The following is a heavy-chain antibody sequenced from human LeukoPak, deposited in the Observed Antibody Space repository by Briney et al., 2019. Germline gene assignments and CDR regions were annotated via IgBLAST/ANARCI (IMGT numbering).Heavy chain of an antibody. V-gene: IGHV3-23*01. CDR1: GFTFSSYA. D-gene: IGHD3-22*01. CDR2: ISGSGGST. J-gene: IGHJ4*02. Sequence: GGPLRLSCAASGFTFSSYAMSWVRQAPGKGLEWVSAISGSGGSTYYADSVKGRFTISRDNSKNTLYLQMNSLRAEDTAVYYCAKDPRPNYYDSSGYQGPRGYWGQGTLVTVSS. CDR3: AKDPRPNYYDSSGYQGPRGY.